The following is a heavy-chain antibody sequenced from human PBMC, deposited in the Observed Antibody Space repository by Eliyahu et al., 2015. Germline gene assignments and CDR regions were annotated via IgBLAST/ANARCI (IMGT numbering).Heavy chain of an antibody. V-gene: IGHV3-53*01. CDR3: ARDLGAYKRAFDY. Sequence: EVQLVESGGGLIQPGGSLRLSCAAXXXTXSXNYMSWVRQAPGKGLEWLSVMYNGGATYHADSVKGRFTICRDNSKNTLYLQMNSLRADDTAVYYCARDLGAYKRAFDYWGQGTLVTVSS. D-gene: IGHD3-16*01. CDR1: XXTXSXNY. J-gene: IGHJ4*02. CDR2: MYNGGAT.